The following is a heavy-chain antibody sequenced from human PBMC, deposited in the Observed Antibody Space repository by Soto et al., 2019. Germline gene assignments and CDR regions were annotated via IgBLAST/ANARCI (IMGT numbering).Heavy chain of an antibody. Sequence: EVQLVESGGGLIQPGGSLRLSCAASGFTVSSNYMSWVRQAPGKGLEWVSVIYSGGSTYYADSVKGRFTISRDNPKNTLYLQRNGMRAEEAAVYYCARGVTLYDYWGQGTLVTVSS. J-gene: IGHJ4*02. CDR1: GFTVSSNY. CDR3: ARGVTLYDY. CDR2: IYSGGST. D-gene: IGHD2-21*02. V-gene: IGHV3-53*01.